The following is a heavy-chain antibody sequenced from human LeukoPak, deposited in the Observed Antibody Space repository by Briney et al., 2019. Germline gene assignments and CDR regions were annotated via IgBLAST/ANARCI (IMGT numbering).Heavy chain of an antibody. CDR3: ARDYQGGYGDKTVDY. V-gene: IGHV4-39*07. D-gene: IGHD5-18*01. CDR1: SGSISSSIYY. Sequence: SETLSLTCTVSSGSISSSIYYWGWIRQPPGKELEWIGSIYYSGSTYYNPSLKSRVTISVDTSKNQFSLKLTSVTAADTAVYYCARDYQGGYGDKTVDYWGQGTLVTVSS. J-gene: IGHJ4*02. CDR2: IYYSGST.